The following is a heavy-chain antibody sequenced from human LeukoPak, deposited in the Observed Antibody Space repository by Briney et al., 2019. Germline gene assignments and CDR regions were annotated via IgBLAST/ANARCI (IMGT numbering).Heavy chain of an antibody. Sequence: GASVKVSRKASGYTFTGYYMHWVRQAPGQGLEWMGWINPNSGGTNYAQKFQGRVTMTRDTSISTAYMELSRLRSDDTAVYYCASLYRGAATKDVFDIWGQGTMVTVPS. CDR2: INPNSGGT. CDR1: GYTFTGYY. J-gene: IGHJ3*02. CDR3: ASLYRGAATKDVFDI. D-gene: IGHD2-15*01. V-gene: IGHV1-2*02.